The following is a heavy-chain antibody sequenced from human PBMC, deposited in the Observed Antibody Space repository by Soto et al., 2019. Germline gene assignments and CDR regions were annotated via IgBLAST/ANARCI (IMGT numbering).Heavy chain of an antibody. CDR1: GYNIRSYW. CDR2: IQQDGADK. D-gene: IGHD5-18*01. Sequence: GGSLRLSCVASGYNIRSYWMSWVRQAPGKGLEWVANIQQDGADKYYVDSVKGRFTISRDNTKNSVYLQMNSLRAEDTAVYYCAALDTVVVQSPGYWGRGTLVTVSS. V-gene: IGHV3-7*03. CDR3: AALDTVVVQSPGY. J-gene: IGHJ4*02.